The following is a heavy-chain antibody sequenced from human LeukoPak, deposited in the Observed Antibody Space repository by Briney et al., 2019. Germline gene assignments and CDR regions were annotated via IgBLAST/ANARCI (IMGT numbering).Heavy chain of an antibody. D-gene: IGHD6-19*01. CDR2: ISGSGTIT. CDR3: AKNLTVAGTLFDY. Sequence: GGSLRLSCTASGFTFSNYGMSWVRQAPGKGLDWVPAISGSGTITYYADSVKGRFTISRDNSKNTLYLQMNSLRADDTAVYYCAKNLTVAGTLFDYWGQGTLVTVSS. J-gene: IGHJ4*02. CDR1: GFTFSNYG. V-gene: IGHV3-23*01.